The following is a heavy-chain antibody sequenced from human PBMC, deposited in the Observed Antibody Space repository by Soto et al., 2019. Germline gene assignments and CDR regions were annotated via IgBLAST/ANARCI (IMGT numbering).Heavy chain of an antibody. Sequence: EVQLLESGGGLIQPGGSLRLSCAASGFTFSSYAMNWVRQPPGKGLEWVSGLSGSASSTYYAVSVKGRLTVSRDNSKNTVNLQMNSLRDEDTAVYYCAKSIAYCGGDCSPDAFDIWGQGTMVTVSS. CDR2: LSGSASST. CDR3: AKSIAYCGGDCSPDAFDI. J-gene: IGHJ3*02. D-gene: IGHD2-21*02. V-gene: IGHV3-23*01. CDR1: GFTFSSYA.